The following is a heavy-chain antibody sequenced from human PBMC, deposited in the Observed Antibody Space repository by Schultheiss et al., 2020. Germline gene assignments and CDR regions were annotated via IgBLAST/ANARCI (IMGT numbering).Heavy chain of an antibody. V-gene: IGHV1-18*04. J-gene: IGHJ6*03. Sequence: ALVKVSCKASGYTFTGYYMHWVRQAPGQGLEWMGWISAYNGNTNYAQKLQGRVTMTTDTSTSTAYMELRSLRSDDTAVYYCARVPEHYYYYYMDVWGKGTTVTVSS. CDR3: ARVPEHYYYYYMDV. D-gene: IGHD1-14*01. CDR2: ISAYNGNT. CDR1: GYTFTGYY.